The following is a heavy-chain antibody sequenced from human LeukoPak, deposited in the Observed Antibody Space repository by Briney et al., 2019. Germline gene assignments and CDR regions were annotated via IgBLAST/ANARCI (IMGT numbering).Heavy chain of an antibody. CDR2: IYHSGST. V-gene: IGHV4-4*02. D-gene: IGHD6-13*01. CDR3: SRHGGSWTFDY. Sequence: SSGTLSLTCAVSGGSISSSNWWSWVRQPPGKGLEWIGEIYHSGSTNYNPSLKSRVTMSVDTSKNQFSLKLNSVTAADTAVYYCSRHGGSWTFDYWGQGSLVIVSS. CDR1: GGSISSSNW. J-gene: IGHJ4*02.